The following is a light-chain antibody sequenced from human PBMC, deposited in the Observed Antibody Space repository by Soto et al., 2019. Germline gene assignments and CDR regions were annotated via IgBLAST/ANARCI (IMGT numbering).Light chain of an antibody. J-gene: IGKJ5*01. CDR2: DAS. V-gene: IGKV3-11*01. CDR1: QSVSSY. Sequence: EIVLTQSPATLSLSPGERATLSCRASQSVSSYLAWFQQKPGQAPRLLIYDASNRATGIPARFSGSGSGTNFSVTVNSLATEDLAVYYFPKRFHWPPITFGQGTRLEIK. CDR3: PKRFHWPPIT.